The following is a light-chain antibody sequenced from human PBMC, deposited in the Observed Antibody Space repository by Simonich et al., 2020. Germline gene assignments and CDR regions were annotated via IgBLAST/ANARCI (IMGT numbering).Light chain of an antibody. CDR2: DDN. CDR3: QSYDSSGWV. CDR1: SGSIASNY. V-gene: IGLV6-57*03. J-gene: IGLJ3*02. Sequence: NFMLTQPHSVSESPGKTVTISCTRSSGSIASNYGKWYQQRPGMAPPTVIYDDNQRPSGVPDRFSGSIDSSSNSASLTISGLKTEDEADYYCQSYDSSGWVFGGGTKLTVL.